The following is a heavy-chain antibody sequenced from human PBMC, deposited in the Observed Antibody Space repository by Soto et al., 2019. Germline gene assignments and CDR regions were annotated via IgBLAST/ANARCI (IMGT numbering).Heavy chain of an antibody. CDR1: GFTLSNYV. D-gene: IGHD1-26*01. CDR3: AKGIDSGSYTEVDY. V-gene: IGHV3-23*01. Sequence: EVQLLESGGDLVQPGGSVRLSCAASGFTLSNYVMTWVRQAPGTGLEWVSSISHSGGSTYYADSVKARFTISRDISKNTLYLQMNGLRADDTAVYFCAKGIDSGSYTEVDYWGQGTLVTVSS. CDR2: ISHSGGST. J-gene: IGHJ4*02.